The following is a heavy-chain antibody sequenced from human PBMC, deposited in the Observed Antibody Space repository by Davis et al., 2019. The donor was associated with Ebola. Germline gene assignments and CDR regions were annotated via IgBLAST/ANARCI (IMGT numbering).Heavy chain of an antibody. D-gene: IGHD3-16*01. CDR3: ARRGSWNHDALDI. CDR1: GYTFTTYW. CDR2: IYPGDSDT. V-gene: IGHV5-51*01. J-gene: IGHJ3*02. Sequence: GESLKISCQGSGYTFTTYWIGWVRRMPGRGLELMGIIYPGDSDTRYSASFQGQVTISVDKSITTAYLQWRSLKASDTAIYYCARRGSWNHDALDIWGQGTMLTVSS.